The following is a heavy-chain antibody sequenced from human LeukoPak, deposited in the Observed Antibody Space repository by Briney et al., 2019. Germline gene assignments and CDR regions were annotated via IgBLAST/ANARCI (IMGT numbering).Heavy chain of an antibody. D-gene: IGHD3-22*01. Sequence: GDSLRLFYGASGFTFSVYSMRGVRHAPGKGPVCGSTISGSGDATYYADSVKGRFTLPRDNSKNTLYMQMNSLRAEDTAVYYCAKDRQSRGSLFFDYWGQGALVIVSS. CDR3: AKDRQSRGSLFFDY. CDR1: GFTFSVYS. V-gene: IGHV3-23*01. CDR2: ISGSGDAT. J-gene: IGHJ4*02.